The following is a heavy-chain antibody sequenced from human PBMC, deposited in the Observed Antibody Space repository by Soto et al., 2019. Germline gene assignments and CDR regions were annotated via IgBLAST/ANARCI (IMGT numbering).Heavy chain of an antibody. CDR3: ARGPGDTAMVRYYYGMDV. CDR1: GFTFSSYW. CDR2: IKQDGSEK. Sequence: LRLSCAASGFTFSSYWMSLVRQAPLKGLEWVANIKQDGSEKYYVDSVKGRFTISRDNAKNSLYLQMNSLRAEDTAVYYCARGPGDTAMVRYYYGMDVWGQGTTVTVSS. J-gene: IGHJ6*02. D-gene: IGHD5-18*01. V-gene: IGHV3-7*03.